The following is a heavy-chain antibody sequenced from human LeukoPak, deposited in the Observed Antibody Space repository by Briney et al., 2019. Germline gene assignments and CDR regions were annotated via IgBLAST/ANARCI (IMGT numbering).Heavy chain of an antibody. D-gene: IGHD3-22*01. CDR2: ISGRGGST. V-gene: IGHV3-23*01. J-gene: IGHJ4*02. CDR1: GFTFSSYA. CDR3: AKGYYYDSSGYSFEYYFDY. Sequence: GGSLRLSCAASGFTFSSYAISWVRQAPGKGLDWVSVISGRGGSTYYADSVKGRFTISRDNSKNTLYLQMNSLRAEDTAVYYCAKGYYYDSSGYSFEYYFDYWGQGTLVTVSS.